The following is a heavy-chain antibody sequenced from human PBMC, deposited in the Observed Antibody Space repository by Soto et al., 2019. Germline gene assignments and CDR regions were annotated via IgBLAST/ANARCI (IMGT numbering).Heavy chain of an antibody. Sequence: GSLRLSCAASGFTFSSYSMNWVRQAPGKGLEWVSYISSSSSTIYYADSVKGRFTISRDNAKNSLYLQMNSLRAEDTAVYYCARDLRRFKYCSSTSCSFDYWGQGTLVTVSS. CDR2: ISSSSSTI. CDR1: GFTFSSYS. CDR3: ARDLRRFKYCSSTSCSFDY. J-gene: IGHJ4*02. V-gene: IGHV3-48*01. D-gene: IGHD2-2*01.